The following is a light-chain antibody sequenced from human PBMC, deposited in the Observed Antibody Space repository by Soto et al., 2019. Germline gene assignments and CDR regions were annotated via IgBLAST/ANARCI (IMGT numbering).Light chain of an antibody. Sequence: EIVLTQSPGTLSLSPVERATLSCRASQSVSSSYLAWYQQKPGQPPRLLIYGASSRATGIPDRFSGSGSGTDFTLTISRLEPEDFAVYYCQQYYNWPLTFGGGTKVDI. CDR1: QSVSSSY. V-gene: IGKV3-20*01. CDR2: GAS. J-gene: IGKJ4*01. CDR3: QQYYNWPLT.